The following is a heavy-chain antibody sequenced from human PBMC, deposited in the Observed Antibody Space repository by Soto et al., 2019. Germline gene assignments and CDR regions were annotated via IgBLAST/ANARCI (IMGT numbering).Heavy chain of an antibody. CDR3: ARDGRFVEWLWPQRKYYFDY. V-gene: IGHV1-18*01. CDR2: ISAYNGNT. J-gene: IGHJ4*02. D-gene: IGHD3-3*01. CDR1: GYTFTSYG. Sequence: ASVKVSCKASGYTFTSYGISWVRQTPGQGLEWMGWISAYNGNTNYAQKLQGRVTMTTDTSTSTAYMELRSLRSDDTAVYYCARDGRFVEWLWPQRKYYFDYWGQGTLVTVSS.